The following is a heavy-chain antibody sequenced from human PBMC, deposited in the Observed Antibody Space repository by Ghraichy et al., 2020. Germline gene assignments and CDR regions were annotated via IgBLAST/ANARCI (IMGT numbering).Heavy chain of an antibody. D-gene: IGHD3-16*01. CDR3: ASLLGPNDAFDI. V-gene: IGHV3-11*01. Sequence: GGSLRLTCAASGFTFSDYYMSWIRQAPGKGLEWVSYISSSGSTIYYADSVKGRFTISRDNAKNSLYLQMNSLRAEDTAVYYCASLLGPNDAFDIWGQGTMVTVSS. CDR1: GFTFSDYY. J-gene: IGHJ3*02. CDR2: ISSSGSTI.